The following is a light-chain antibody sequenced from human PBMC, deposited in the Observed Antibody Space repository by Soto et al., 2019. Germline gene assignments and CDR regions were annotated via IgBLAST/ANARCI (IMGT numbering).Light chain of an antibody. CDR2: GAS. CDR3: QQYGSSTWT. CDR1: QSVSSNS. Sequence: EIVLTQSPGTLSLSPGERATLSCRASQSVSSNSLAWYQQKPGQAPRLLIYGASSRATGIPDRFSGSGSGTDFTLTIRRLEPEDFAVYYCQQYGSSTWTFGQGTKVEIK. V-gene: IGKV3-20*01. J-gene: IGKJ1*01.